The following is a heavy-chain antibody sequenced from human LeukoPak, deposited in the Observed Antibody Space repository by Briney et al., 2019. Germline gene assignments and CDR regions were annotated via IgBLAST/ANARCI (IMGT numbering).Heavy chain of an antibody. J-gene: IGHJ4*02. D-gene: IGHD3-22*01. CDR1: GGSIGSYY. V-gene: IGHV4-59*01. CDR3: ARDRSDGSGYYGYYFDY. Sequence: PSETLSLTCTVSGGSIGSYYWSWIRQPPGKGLEWIGHIYYSGSADYNPSLRSRVTLSVDTSKNQFSLRLSSVTAADTAVYYCARDRSDGSGYYGYYFDYGGQGTLVSVSS. CDR2: IYYSGSA.